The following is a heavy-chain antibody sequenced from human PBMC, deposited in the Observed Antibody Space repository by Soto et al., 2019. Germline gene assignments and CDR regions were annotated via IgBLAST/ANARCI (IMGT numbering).Heavy chain of an antibody. V-gene: IGHV3-48*03. CDR2: ISSSGSTI. J-gene: IGHJ6*02. Sequence: PGGSLRLSCAASGFTFSSYEMNWVRQAPGKGLEWVSYISSSGSTIYYADSVKGRFTISRDNAKNSLYLQMNSLRAEDTAVYYCARDLSGYDYYYYGMDVWGQGTTVTVSS. CDR1: GFTFSSYE. D-gene: IGHD5-12*01. CDR3: ARDLSGYDYYYYGMDV.